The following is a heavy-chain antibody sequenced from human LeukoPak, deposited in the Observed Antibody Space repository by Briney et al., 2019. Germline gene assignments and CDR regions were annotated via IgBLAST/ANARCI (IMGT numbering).Heavy chain of an antibody. CDR3: AHFKGGSFDF. Sequence: SETLSLTCSVSGGSISSYYWGWIRQPPGKGLEWIGSIYYSGNTYYNPSLKSRVTISVDTSKNQFSLKLTSVTAADTAVYYCAHFKGGSFDFWGQGTMVTVSS. V-gene: IGHV4-59*05. D-gene: IGHD1-26*01. CDR1: GGSISSYY. CDR2: IYYSGNT. J-gene: IGHJ3*01.